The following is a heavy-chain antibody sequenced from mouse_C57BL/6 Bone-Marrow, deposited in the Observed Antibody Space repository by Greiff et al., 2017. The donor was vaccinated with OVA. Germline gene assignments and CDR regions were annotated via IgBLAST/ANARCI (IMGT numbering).Heavy chain of an antibody. CDR1: GYTFTDYY. D-gene: IGHD1-1*01. J-gene: IGHJ2*01. CDR3: ARSRAVVARGFDY. V-gene: IGHV1-19*01. Sequence: EVQLQQSGPVLVKPGASVKMSCKASGYTFTDYYMNWVKQSHGKSLEWIGVINPYNGGTSYNQKFKGKATLTVDKSSSTAYMELNSLTSEDSAVYYCARSRAVVARGFDYWGQGTTLTVSS. CDR2: INPYNGGT.